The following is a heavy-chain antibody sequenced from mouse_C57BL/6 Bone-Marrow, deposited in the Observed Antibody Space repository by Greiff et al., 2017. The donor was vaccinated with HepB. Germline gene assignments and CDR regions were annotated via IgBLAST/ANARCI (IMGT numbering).Heavy chain of an antibody. CDR2: IYPRSGNT. J-gene: IGHJ3*01. V-gene: IGHV1-81*01. D-gene: IGHD1-1*01. CDR1: GYTFTSYG. CDR3: ARLGITTVPLFAY. Sequence: VQVVESGAELARPGASVKLSCKASGYTFTSYGISWVKQRTGQGLEWIGEIYPRSGNTYYNEKFKGKATLTADKSSSTAYMELRSLTSEDSAVYFCARLGITTVPLFAYWGQGTLVTVSA.